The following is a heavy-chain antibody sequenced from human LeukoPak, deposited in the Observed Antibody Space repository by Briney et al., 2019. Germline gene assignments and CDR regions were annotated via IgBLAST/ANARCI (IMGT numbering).Heavy chain of an antibody. CDR3: ARDLLGGGPIAAAGTIDF. J-gene: IGHJ4*02. CDR1: GFTFSSYA. V-gene: IGHV3-30*04. Sequence: GRSLRLSCAASGFTFSSYAMHWVRQAPGKGLGWVAVISYDGSNKYHADSVKGRFTISRDNSKNTLYLQMNSLRAEDTAVYYCARDLLGGGPIAAAGTIDFWGQGTLVTVSS. D-gene: IGHD6-13*01. CDR2: ISYDGSNK.